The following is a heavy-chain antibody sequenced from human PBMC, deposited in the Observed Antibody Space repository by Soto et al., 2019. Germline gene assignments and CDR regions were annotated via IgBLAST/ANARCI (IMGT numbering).Heavy chain of an antibody. V-gene: IGHV4-34*01. CDR2: INHSGST. CDR3: ARGYGSGSYPPHYFDY. J-gene: IGHJ4*02. CDR1: GGSFSGYY. Sequence: QVQLQQWGAGLLKPSETLSLTCAVYGGSFSGYYRSWIRQPPGKGLEWIGEINHSGSTNYNPSLKSRVTISVDTSKNQFSLKLSSVTAADTAVYYCARGYGSGSYPPHYFDYWGQGTLVTVSS. D-gene: IGHD3-10*01.